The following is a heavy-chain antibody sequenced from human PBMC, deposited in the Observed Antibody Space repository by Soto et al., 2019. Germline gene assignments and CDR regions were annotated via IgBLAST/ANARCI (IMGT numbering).Heavy chain of an antibody. CDR3: ARAVDTAMVYPAPLDYYYYMDV. V-gene: IGHV6-1*01. CDR1: GDSVSSNSAA. D-gene: IGHD5-18*01. Sequence: PSQTLSLTCAISGDSVSSNSAAWNWIRQSPSRGLEWLGRTYYRSKRYNDYAVSVKSRITINPDTSKNQFSLQLNSVTPEDTAVYYCARAVDTAMVYPAPLDYYYYMDVWGKGTTVTVSS. J-gene: IGHJ6*03. CDR2: TYYRSKRYN.